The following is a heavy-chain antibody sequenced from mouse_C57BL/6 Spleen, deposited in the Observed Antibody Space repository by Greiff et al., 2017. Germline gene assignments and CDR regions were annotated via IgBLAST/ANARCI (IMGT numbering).Heavy chain of an antibody. Sequence: QVQLQQSGAELVKPGASVKISCKASGYAFSSYWMNWVKQRPGKGLEWIGQIYPGDGDTNYNGKFKGKATLTADKSSSTAYMQLSSLTSEDSAVYFCASQTTVVATPFADWGQGTLVTVSA. V-gene: IGHV1-80*01. J-gene: IGHJ3*01. CDR1: GYAFSSYW. D-gene: IGHD1-1*01. CDR3: ASQTTVVATPFAD. CDR2: IYPGDGDT.